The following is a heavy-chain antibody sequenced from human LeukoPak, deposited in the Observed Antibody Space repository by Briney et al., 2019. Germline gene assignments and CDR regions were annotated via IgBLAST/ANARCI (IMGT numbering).Heavy chain of an antibody. Sequence: GASVKVSCKASRGTFSSYAISWVRQAPGQELEWMGRIIPILGIANYAQKFQGRVTITADKSTSTAYMELNSLRSEDTAVYYCARDYGIAVAGTYYYYYGMDVWGQGTTVTVSS. J-gene: IGHJ6*02. CDR1: RGTFSSYA. CDR2: IIPILGIA. D-gene: IGHD6-19*01. CDR3: ARDYGIAVAGTYYYYYGMDV. V-gene: IGHV1-69*04.